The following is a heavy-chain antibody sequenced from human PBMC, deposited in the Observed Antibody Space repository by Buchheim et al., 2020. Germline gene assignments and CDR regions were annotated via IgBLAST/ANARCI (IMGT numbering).Heavy chain of an antibody. CDR2: INHSGST. J-gene: IGHJ6*02. Sequence: QVQLQQWGAGLLKPSETLSLTCAVYGGSFSGYYWSWIRQPPGKGLEWIGEINHSGSTNYNPSLKSRVTISVDTSKNQFSLKLSSVTAADTAVYYCARGPPLLRFLAYYYYGMDVWGQGTT. V-gene: IGHV4-34*01. CDR1: GGSFSGYY. CDR3: ARGPPLLRFLAYYYYGMDV. D-gene: IGHD3-3*01.